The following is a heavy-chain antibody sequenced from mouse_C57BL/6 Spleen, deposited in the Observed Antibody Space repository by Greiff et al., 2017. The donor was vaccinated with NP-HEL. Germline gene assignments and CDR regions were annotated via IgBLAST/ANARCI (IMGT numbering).Heavy chain of an antibody. CDR2: ISYDGSN. CDR3: ARLYDYDGSFDD. J-gene: IGHJ2*01. V-gene: IGHV3-6*01. CDR1: GYSITSGYY. D-gene: IGHD2-4*01. Sequence: EVQLVESGPGLVKPSQSLSLTCSVTGYSITSGYYWNWIRQFPGNKLEWMGYISYDGSNNYNPSLKNRISITRDTSKNQFFLKLNSVTTEDTATYYCARLYDYDGSFDDWGQGTTLTVSS.